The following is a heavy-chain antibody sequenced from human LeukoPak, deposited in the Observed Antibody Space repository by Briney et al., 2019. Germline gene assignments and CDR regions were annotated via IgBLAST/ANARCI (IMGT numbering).Heavy chain of an antibody. CDR2: IYPGDSDT. D-gene: IGHD4-17*01. V-gene: IGHV5-51*01. J-gene: IGHJ6*03. CDR3: AMVRDDYGDYYYYMDV. Sequence: GESLKISCKGSGYSFTSYWIGWVRQMPGKGLEWMGIIYPGDSDTRYSPSFQGQVTISADKSISTAYLQWSSLKASDTAMYYCAMVRDDYGDYYYYMDVWGKGTTVTVSS. CDR1: GYSFTSYW.